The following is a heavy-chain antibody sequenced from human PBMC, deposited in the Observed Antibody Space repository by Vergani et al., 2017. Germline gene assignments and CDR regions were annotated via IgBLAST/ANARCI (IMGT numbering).Heavy chain of an antibody. D-gene: IGHD2-15*01. CDR1: GGSISSGSYY. V-gene: IGHV4-61*02. CDR3: ASTRVVGDYVSY. CDR2: IYTSGST. Sequence: QVQLQESGPGLVKPSQTLSLTCTVSGGSISSGSYYWSWIRQPAGEGLEWIGRIYTSGSTNYNPALKSRVTISVDTSKNQFSLKLSSVTAADTAGYYCASTRVVGDYVSYWGQGTLVTVSS. J-gene: IGHJ4*02.